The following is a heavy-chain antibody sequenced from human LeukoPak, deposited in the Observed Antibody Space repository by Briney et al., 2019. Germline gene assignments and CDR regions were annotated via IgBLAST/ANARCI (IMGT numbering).Heavy chain of an antibody. D-gene: IGHD6-6*01. Sequence: ASVKVSCKASGYTFTSYYMHWVRQAPGQGLEYMGWINPNTGGASYAQKFRVRVTMTRDTSSSTVYMQLSTLTSDDTAVYSCARGRPSAEPPDHWGQGTLVAVSS. J-gene: IGHJ4*02. CDR2: INPNTGGA. CDR3: ARGRPSAEPPDH. CDR1: GYTFTSYY. V-gene: IGHV1-2*02.